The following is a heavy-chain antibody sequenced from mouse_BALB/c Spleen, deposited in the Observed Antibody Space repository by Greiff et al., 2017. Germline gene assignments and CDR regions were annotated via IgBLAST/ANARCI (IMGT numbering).Heavy chain of an antibody. CDR1: GFTFSSYT. CDR2: ISSGGSYT. V-gene: IGHV5-6-4*01. D-gene: IGHD4-1*01. CDR3: TRDLTASLDY. J-gene: IGHJ2*01. Sequence: EVHLVESGGGLVKPGGSLKLSCAASGFTFSSYTMSWVRQTPEKRLEWVATISSGGSYTYYPDSVKGRFTISRDNAKNTLYLQMSSLKSEDTAMYYCTRDLTASLDYWGQGTTLTVSS.